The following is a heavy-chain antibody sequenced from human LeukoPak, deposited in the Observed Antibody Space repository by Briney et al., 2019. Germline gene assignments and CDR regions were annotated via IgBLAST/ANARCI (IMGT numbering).Heavy chain of an antibody. J-gene: IGHJ6*03. CDR3: AKVGPLSILEYYYMDV. V-gene: IGHV3-23*01. Sequence: GGSLRLSCAASGFTFSSYAMSWVRHAPGKELEWVSAISGSGGSTYYADSVKGRFTISRDNSKNTLYLQMNSLRAEDTAVYYCAKVGPLSILEYYYMDVWGKGTTVTV. D-gene: IGHD3-3*01. CDR2: ISGSGGST. CDR1: GFTFSSYA.